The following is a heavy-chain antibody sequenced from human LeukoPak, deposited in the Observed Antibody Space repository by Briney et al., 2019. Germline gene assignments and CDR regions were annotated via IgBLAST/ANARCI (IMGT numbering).Heavy chain of an antibody. J-gene: IGHJ4*02. D-gene: IGHD3-22*01. CDR1: GYTFTGYY. Sequence: ASVKVSCKASGYTFTGYYMHWVRQAPGQGLEWMGWISAYNGNTNYAQKLQGRVTMTTDTSTSTAYMELRSLRSDDTAVYYCARSHSYYYDSSGYYQLPMDYWGQGTLVTVSS. CDR2: ISAYNGNT. V-gene: IGHV1-18*04. CDR3: ARSHSYYYDSSGYYQLPMDY.